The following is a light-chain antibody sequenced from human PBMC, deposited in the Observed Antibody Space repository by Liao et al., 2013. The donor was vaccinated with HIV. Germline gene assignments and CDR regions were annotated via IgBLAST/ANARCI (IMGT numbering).Light chain of an antibody. J-gene: IGLJ2*01. CDR2: YDS. Sequence: SYELTQPPSVSVAPGKTARITCGGNNIGSKSVHWYQQKPGQAPVLVIYYDSDRPSGIPERFSGSNSGNTATLTISRVEAGDEADYYCQAWDSSTVVFGGGTKADRP. CDR1: NIGSKS. V-gene: IGLV3-21*01. CDR3: QAWDSSTVV.